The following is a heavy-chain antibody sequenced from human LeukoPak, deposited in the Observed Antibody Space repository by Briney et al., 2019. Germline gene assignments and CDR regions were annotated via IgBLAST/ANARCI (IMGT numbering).Heavy chain of an antibody. V-gene: IGHV4-39*07. D-gene: IGHD3-10*01. CDR3: AGEGDYGSGIHYY. Sequence: SETLSLTCTVSGDSISSSSYYWGWIRQPPGKGLEWIGSIYYSGSTYYNPSLKSRVTISVDTSKNQFSLKLSSVTAADTAVYCCAGEGDYGSGIHYYWGQGTLVTVSS. CDR1: GDSISSSSYY. CDR2: IYYSGST. J-gene: IGHJ4*02.